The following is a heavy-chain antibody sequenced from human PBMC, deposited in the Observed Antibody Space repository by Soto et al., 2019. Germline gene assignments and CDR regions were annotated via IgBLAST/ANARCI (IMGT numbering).Heavy chain of an antibody. CDR3: ARNPSSHWYVFDY. D-gene: IGHD2-2*01. CDR1: GDSISTGNW. CDR2: IQYSGST. Sequence: SETLSLTCAVSGDSISTGNWWSWVRQPPGKGLEWIGDIQYSGSTNYNPSLKSRVSFSLDKSNNHFSLTLTSLTAADTAVYYCARNPSSHWYVFDYWGQGIRVTVSS. J-gene: IGHJ4*02. V-gene: IGHV4-4*02.